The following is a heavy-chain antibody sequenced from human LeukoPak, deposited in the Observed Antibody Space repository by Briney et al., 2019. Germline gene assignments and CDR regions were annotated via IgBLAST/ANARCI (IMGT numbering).Heavy chain of an antibody. V-gene: IGHV3-21*01. CDR2: ISSSSSYI. Sequence: GGSLRLSCAASGFTFSSYSMNWVRQAPGKGLEWVSSISSSSSYIYYADSVKGRFTISRDNAKNSLYLQMNSLRAEDTAVYYCARPSHIEDDYVEYIRVNYFDYWGQGTLVTVSS. J-gene: IGHJ4*02. D-gene: IGHD4-17*01. CDR3: ARPSHIEDDYVEYIRVNYFDY. CDR1: GFTFSSYS.